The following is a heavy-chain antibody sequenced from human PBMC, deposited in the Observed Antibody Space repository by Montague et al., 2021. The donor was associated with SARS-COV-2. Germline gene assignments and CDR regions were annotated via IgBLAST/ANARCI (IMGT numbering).Heavy chain of an antibody. V-gene: IGHV4-4*02. J-gene: IGHJ4*02. CDR2: IYHSGST. CDR1: GGSISSSNW. D-gene: IGHD6-19*01. CDR3: ARDRPRSSGWPYYFDY. Sequence: RLSLTVAVSGGSISSSNWWSWVRQPPGKGLEWIGEIYHSGSTNYNPSLKSRVTISVDKSKNQFSLKLSSVTAADTAVYYCARDRPRSSGWPYYFDYWGQGTLVTVSS.